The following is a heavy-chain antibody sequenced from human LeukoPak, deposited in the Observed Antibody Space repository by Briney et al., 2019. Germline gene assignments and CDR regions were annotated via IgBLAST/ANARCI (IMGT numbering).Heavy chain of an antibody. J-gene: IGHJ6*02. CDR2: MNPNSGNT. CDR1: GYTFTSYD. V-gene: IGHV1-8*01. CDR3: ASFYYGSGSYYNYYYYGMDV. D-gene: IGHD3-10*01. Sequence: GASVKVSCKASGYTFTSYDINWVRQATGQGLEWMGWMNPNSGNTGYAQKFQGRVTMTRNTSISTAYMELSSLRSEDTAVYYCASFYYGSGSYYNYYYYGMDVWGQGTTVTVSS.